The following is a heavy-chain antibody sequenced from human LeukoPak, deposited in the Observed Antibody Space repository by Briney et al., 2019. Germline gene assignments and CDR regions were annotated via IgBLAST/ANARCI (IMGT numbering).Heavy chain of an antibody. J-gene: IGHJ6*03. CDR2: TSSSSSYI. V-gene: IGHV3-21*01. Sequence: GGSLRLSCAASGFTFSSCIMNWVRQARGKGLEGVSSTSSSSSYIYYADSVKGRFTISRDNAKNSLYLQMNSLRAEDTAVYYCARAYSETYGLGYYYMDVWGKGTTVTTSS. CDR1: GFTFSSCI. D-gene: IGHD1-26*01. CDR3: ARAYSETYGLGYYYMDV.